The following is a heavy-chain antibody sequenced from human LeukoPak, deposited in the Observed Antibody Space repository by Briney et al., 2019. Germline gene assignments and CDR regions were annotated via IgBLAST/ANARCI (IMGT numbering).Heavy chain of an antibody. V-gene: IGHV3-74*01. D-gene: IGHD1-14*01. CDR1: GFTFSSYW. CDR2: INGDGRNI. Sequence: GGSLRLSCVASGFTFSSYWMHWVRQDPRKGLVWVSRINGDGRNINYADSVRGRFTISRDNAKNTLYLQMSSLRDEDTAVYYCAKHQTGMTFDYWGQGTLVTVSS. CDR3: AKHQTGMTFDY. J-gene: IGHJ4*02.